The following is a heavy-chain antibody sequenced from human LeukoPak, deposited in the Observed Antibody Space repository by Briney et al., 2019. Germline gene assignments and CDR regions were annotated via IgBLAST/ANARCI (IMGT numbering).Heavy chain of an antibody. CDR1: GFTFSDYW. D-gene: IGHD2-2*01. J-gene: IGHJ4*02. Sequence: GGSLRLSCAAFGFTFSDYWISWVRQAPGKGLEWVANVKQDGSEKFYVDSVKGRFTISRDNAKNSVYLQMNSLRAEDTAVYYCTRMAWRSRPFDYWGQGTLVTVSS. V-gene: IGHV3-7*01. CDR3: TRMAWRSRPFDY. CDR2: VKQDGSEK.